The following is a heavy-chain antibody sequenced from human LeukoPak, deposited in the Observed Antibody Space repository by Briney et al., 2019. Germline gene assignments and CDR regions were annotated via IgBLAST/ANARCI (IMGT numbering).Heavy chain of an antibody. CDR1: ENTFTNYY. J-gene: IGHJ3*02. D-gene: IGHD1-26*01. CDR2: INPNGDRT. V-gene: IGHV1-46*01. Sequence: ASVKVSCKASENTFTNYYMHWVRQAPGQGLEWLGLINPNGDRTAYAQNFQGRVTMTRDTSTTTFYLELSSLRSEDTAVYYCVRGSFVGSYSGHDAFDIWGQGTMVTVSS. CDR3: VRGSFVGSYSGHDAFDI.